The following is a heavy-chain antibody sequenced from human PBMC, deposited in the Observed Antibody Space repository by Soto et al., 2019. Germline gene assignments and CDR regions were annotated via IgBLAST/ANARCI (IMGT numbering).Heavy chain of an antibody. CDR3: ARDGGYGDYAFDY. CDR2: IYYSGST. V-gene: IGHV4-31*03. CDR1: GGSISSGGYY. Sequence: QVQLQESGPGLVKPSQTLSLTCTVSGGSISSGGYYWSWIRQHPGKGLEWIGYIYYSGSTYYNPSLKSRVNISGDTSKNQVSLELSSVTAAGTAVYYCARDGGYGDYAFDYWGQGTLVTVSS. J-gene: IGHJ4*02. D-gene: IGHD4-17*01.